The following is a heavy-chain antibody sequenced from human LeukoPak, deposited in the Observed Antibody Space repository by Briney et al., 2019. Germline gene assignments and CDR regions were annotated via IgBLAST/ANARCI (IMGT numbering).Heavy chain of an antibody. CDR1: GGSISSGGYY. V-gene: IGHV4-31*03. D-gene: IGHD3-22*01. CDR3: ARDSDYYDSSGNGD. CDR2: IYYSGST. Sequence: SETLSLTCTVSGGSISSGGYYWSWIRQHPGKGLEWIGYIYYSGSTYYNPSLKSRVTISVDTSKNQFSLKLSSVTAADTAVYYCARDSDYYDSSGNGDWGQGTLVTVSS. J-gene: IGHJ4*02.